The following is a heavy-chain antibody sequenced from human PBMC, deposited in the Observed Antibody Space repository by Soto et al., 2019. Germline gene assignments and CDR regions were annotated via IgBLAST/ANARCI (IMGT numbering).Heavy chain of an antibody. CDR2: ISFYNGDT. CDR3: ARVPTYGDYWFDP. Sequence: QVQLVQSGGEVKKPGASVMVSCMASGYSLTNYAITWVRQAPGQGLEWLGWISFYNGDTKYAQNLQGRVTMTTDTSTSTAYMELRSLRSDDTAVYYCARVPTYGDYWFDPWGQGTLVTVS. V-gene: IGHV1-18*04. CDR1: GYSLTNYA. D-gene: IGHD4-17*01. J-gene: IGHJ5*02.